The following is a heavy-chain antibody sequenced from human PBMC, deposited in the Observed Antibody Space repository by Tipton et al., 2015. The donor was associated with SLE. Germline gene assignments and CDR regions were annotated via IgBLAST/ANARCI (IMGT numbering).Heavy chain of an antibody. CDR2: IYGSGSS. D-gene: IGHD3-10*01. V-gene: IGHV4-38-2*02. CDR1: GYSVSNAYY. J-gene: IGHJ6*02. CDR3: ARDPPSSYYYGMDV. Sequence: TLSLTCNVSGYSVSNAYYWGWIRQPPGKGLEWIGSIYGSGSSYYNPSLRSRVTISVDTSKNQFSLKLSSVTAADTAVYFCARDPPSSYYYGMDVWGRGATVTVSS.